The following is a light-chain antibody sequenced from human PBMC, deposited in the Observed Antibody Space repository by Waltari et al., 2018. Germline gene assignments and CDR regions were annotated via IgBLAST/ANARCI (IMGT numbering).Light chain of an antibody. CDR2: ANR. CDR1: SSNIGAGYD. Sequence: QSVLTQPPSVSGAPGQRVTIPCTGSSSNIGAGYDVHCNLQLPGTAPKLLIYANRNRPSGVPDRFSGSKSGTSASLAITGLQPEDEADYYCQSYDSSLSGRPWVFGGGTKLTVL. CDR3: QSYDSSLSGRPWV. J-gene: IGLJ3*02. V-gene: IGLV1-40*01.